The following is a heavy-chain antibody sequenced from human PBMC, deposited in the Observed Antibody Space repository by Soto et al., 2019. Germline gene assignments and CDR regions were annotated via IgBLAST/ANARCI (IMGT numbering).Heavy chain of an antibody. CDR3: VKYNCDASKCYAIMGASHSAMDA. D-gene: IGHD1-1*01. CDR2: SSPGNADT. Sequence: GESLKISFKTSGYTFTDYWIGWVRQMPGKGLEWVGISSPGNADTRYTPSFRSVATISDATSISPPYLKLRTLKASDSAMQACVKYNCDASKCYAIMGASHSAMDAWGQGTMVTVSS. J-gene: IGHJ5*02. V-gene: IGHV5-51*01. CDR1: GYTFTDYW.